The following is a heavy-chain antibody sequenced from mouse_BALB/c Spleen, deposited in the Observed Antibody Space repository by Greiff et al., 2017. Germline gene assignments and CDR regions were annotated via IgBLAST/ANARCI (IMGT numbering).Heavy chain of an antibody. V-gene: IGHV5-4*02. CDR1: GFTFSDYY. CDR2: ISDGGSYT. Sequence: DVQLVESGGGLVKPGGSLKLSCAASGFTFSDYYMYWVRQTPEKRLEWVATISDGGSYTYYPDSVKGRFTISRDNAKNNLYLQMSSLKSEDTAMYYCARDRRYDGGAWFAYWGQGTLVTVSA. D-gene: IGHD2-14*01. J-gene: IGHJ3*01. CDR3: ARDRRYDGGAWFAY.